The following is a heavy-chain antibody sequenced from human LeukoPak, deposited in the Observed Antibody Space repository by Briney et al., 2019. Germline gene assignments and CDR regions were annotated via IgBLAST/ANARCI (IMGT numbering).Heavy chain of an antibody. V-gene: IGHV3-23*01. J-gene: IGHJ4*02. CDR1: GFTFNNNA. D-gene: IGHD5-24*01. Sequence: PGGTLRLSCAASGFTFNNNAMGWVRQAPGQGLEWVSTVTGNGGSTYYADSVKGRFTISRDNSKNTLYLQINSLRAEDTAVYYCAKFRGATIPKWCFDYWGQGALVTVSS. CDR3: AKFRGATIPKWCFDY. CDR2: VTGNGGST.